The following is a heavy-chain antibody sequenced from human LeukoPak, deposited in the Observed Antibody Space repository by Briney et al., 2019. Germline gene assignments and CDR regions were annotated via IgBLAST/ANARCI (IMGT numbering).Heavy chain of an antibody. CDR3: ARGIFGVVPKTFDY. Sequence: SETLSLTCTVSGVSISSYYWSWIRQPPGKGLEGIGYIYYSGSTNYNPSLKSRVTISVDTSKNQFSLKLSSVTAADTAVYYCARGIFGVVPKTFDYWGQGTLVTVSS. CDR2: IYYSGST. V-gene: IGHV4-59*01. J-gene: IGHJ4*02. CDR1: GVSISSYY. D-gene: IGHD3-3*01.